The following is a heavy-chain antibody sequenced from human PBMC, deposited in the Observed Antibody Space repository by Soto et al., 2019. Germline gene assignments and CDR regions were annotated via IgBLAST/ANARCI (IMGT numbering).Heavy chain of an antibody. CDR3: AADRPYCSGGSCHSVSGY. CDR1: GFTFTISA. V-gene: IGHV1-58*01. J-gene: IGHJ4*02. CDR2: IVVGSGNT. D-gene: IGHD2-15*01. Sequence: ASVKVSCKASGFTFTISAVQCVPQALLQRLEWIGCIVVGSGNTNYAQKFQERVTITRDMSTSTAYMELSSLRSEDTSVYYCAADRPYCSGGSCHSVSGYWGQGPLVTFS.